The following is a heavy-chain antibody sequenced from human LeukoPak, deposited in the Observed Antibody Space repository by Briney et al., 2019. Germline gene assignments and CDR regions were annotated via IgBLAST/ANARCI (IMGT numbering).Heavy chain of an antibody. CDR2: ISGSGGST. V-gene: IGHV3-23*01. Sequence: GGSLRLSCAASGFTFSSYAMSWVRQAPGKGLEWVSAISGSGGSTYYADSVKGRFTISRDNSKNTLYLQMNSLRAEDTAVYYCAKVPPITMIVVDLYYFDYWGQGTLVTVSS. D-gene: IGHD3-22*01. CDR3: AKVPPITMIVVDLYYFDY. CDR1: GFTFSSYA. J-gene: IGHJ4*02.